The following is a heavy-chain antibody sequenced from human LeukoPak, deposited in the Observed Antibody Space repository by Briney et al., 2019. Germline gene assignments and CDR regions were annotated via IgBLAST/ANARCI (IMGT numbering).Heavy chain of an antibody. J-gene: IGHJ4*02. Sequence: GGTLRLSCAASGFTFSSYGTSWVRQAPGKGLEWVSAISGSGGSTYYADSVKGRFTISRDNSKNTLYLQMNSLRAEDTAVYYCAKVDFYDTSGYYGPTFLDYWGQGTLVTVSS. V-gene: IGHV3-23*01. CDR2: ISGSGGST. CDR3: AKVDFYDTSGYYGPTFLDY. CDR1: GFTFSSYG. D-gene: IGHD3-22*01.